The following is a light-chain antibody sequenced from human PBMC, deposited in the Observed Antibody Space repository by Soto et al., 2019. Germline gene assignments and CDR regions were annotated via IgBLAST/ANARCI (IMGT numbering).Light chain of an antibody. V-gene: IGKV1-39*01. Sequence: DIQRTQSPSSLSASVGDRVTITCRASQSIRSYLNWYQQKRGKAPKIXIYAASSLQSGVPSMFSGSGAGTDCTLTISSLQHEDFATSECQQSYSTTRTFGQGTKVDNK. CDR3: QQSYSTTRT. CDR2: AAS. J-gene: IGKJ1*01. CDR1: QSIRSY.